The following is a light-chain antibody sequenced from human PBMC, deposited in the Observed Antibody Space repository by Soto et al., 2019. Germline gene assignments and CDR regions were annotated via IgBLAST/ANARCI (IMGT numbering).Light chain of an antibody. J-gene: IGKJ1*01. Sequence: IQMTQSPSTLSASVGDRVTITCRASQSISTSLAWYQQKPGKAPKVLIYKASSLESGVPSRFSGSGSGTEFTLTISSLQHDDFATYYCQHCDSYWTFGQGTKVEIK. CDR3: QHCDSYWT. V-gene: IGKV1-5*03. CDR2: KAS. CDR1: QSISTS.